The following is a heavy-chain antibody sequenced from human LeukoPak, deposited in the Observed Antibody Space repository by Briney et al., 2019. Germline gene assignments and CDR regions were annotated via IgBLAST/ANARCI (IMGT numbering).Heavy chain of an antibody. V-gene: IGHV3-53*01. D-gene: IGHD7-27*01. CDR3: ARVRPSGYFDY. J-gene: IGHJ4*02. CDR1: GFTVSSNY. Sequence: GGSLRLSCAASGFTVSSNYMSWVRQAPGKGLEWVSVIYSGGSTYYADSVKGRFTISRDNSKNTLYLQMNSLRAEDTAVYYCARVRPSGYFDYWGQGTLVTVPS. CDR2: IYSGGST.